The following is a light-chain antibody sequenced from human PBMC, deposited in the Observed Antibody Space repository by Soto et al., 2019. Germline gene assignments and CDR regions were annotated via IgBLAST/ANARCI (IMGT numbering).Light chain of an antibody. J-gene: IGKJ1*01. CDR1: QTVSMW. Sequence: DVQMTQSPSTLSASVGARVTITCRASQTVSMWLAWFQQKPGRDPKLLIYDASTLEPGVPSRFSGAGYWTEFTLTISSLQPDDCATYVCQQYNTYSWTFGQGTKVEIK. CDR2: DAS. CDR3: QQYNTYSWT. V-gene: IGKV1-5*01.